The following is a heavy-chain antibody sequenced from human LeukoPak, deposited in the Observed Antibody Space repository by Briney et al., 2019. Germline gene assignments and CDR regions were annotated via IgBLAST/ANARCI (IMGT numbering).Heavy chain of an antibody. D-gene: IGHD3-9*01. J-gene: IGHJ4*02. CDR3: AKTQPVLRYFDWLLYPSY. V-gene: IGHV3-23*01. CDR1: GFTFSSYG. CDR2: ISGSGGST. Sequence: GGSLRLSCAASGFTFSSYGMSWVRQAPGKGLEWVSAISGSGGSTYYADSVKGRFTISRDNSKNTLYLQMNSLRAEDTAVYYCAKTQPVLRYFDWLLYPSYWGQGTLVTVSS.